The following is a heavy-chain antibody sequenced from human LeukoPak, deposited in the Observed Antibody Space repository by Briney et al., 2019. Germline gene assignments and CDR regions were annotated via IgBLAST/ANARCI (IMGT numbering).Heavy chain of an antibody. D-gene: IGHD3-16*01. CDR2: VSQDEKTK. V-gene: IGHV3-30*18. CDR1: GFTFSDYF. J-gene: IGHJ4*02. CDR3: AKDVPASWAPDY. Sequence: GGSLRLSCAASGFTFSDYFMHWVRQVPGKGLEWVASVSQDEKTKLYVDSVKGRFTISRDNPRNTLYLQVNSLRGEDTAVYFCAKDVPASWAPDYWGQGTLVTVSS.